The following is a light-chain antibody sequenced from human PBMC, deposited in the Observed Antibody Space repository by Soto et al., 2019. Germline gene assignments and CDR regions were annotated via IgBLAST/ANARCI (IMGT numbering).Light chain of an antibody. CDR1: SSDVGFSNY. V-gene: IGLV2-11*01. CDR2: DVA. J-gene: IGLJ1*01. Sequence: QSAPTQPRSVSGSPGQTVTISCTGTSSDVGFSNYISWYQQHPGEAPKLVIYDVAQRPSGVPDRLSGSRSGKTASLTISGLQADDEADYYCCSYVGGDTLIFGSGTKVTVL. CDR3: CSYVGGDTLI.